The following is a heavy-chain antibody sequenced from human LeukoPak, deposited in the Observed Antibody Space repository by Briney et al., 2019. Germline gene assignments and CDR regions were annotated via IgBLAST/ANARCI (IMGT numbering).Heavy chain of an antibody. CDR3: ASAGDSSDYYYFSAFDI. CDR2: IYPGDSDT. V-gene: IGHV5-51*01. D-gene: IGHD3-22*01. Sequence: GESLKISFKGSGYTFSNCWIGWVRQMPGKGLEWMGIIYPGDSDTTYSPSFQGQVTISADKTISTAYLQWSSLKASDTAMYYCASAGDSSDYYYFSAFDIWGQGTMVTVSS. J-gene: IGHJ3*02. CDR1: GYTFSNCW.